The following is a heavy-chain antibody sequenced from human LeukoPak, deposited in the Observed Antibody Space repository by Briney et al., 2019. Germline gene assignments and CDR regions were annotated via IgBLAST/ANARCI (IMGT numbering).Heavy chain of an antibody. Sequence: PSETLSLTCTVSGASITSTGNAWGWIRQPPGKGLEWIGNVYYSGNTYYNPSLKSRVTISVDTSKNQFSLKLNSVTAADTAVYYCARPHSHWGQGTLVTVPS. CDR1: GASITSTGNA. CDR2: VYYSGNT. V-gene: IGHV4-39*01. J-gene: IGHJ4*02. CDR3: ARPHSH.